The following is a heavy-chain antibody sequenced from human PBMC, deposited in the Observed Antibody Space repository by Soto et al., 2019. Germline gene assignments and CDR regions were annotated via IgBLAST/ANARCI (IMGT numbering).Heavy chain of an antibody. CDR1: GFTFSSYG. CDR3: ARTDCSGGSCYPYYYYYYGMDV. D-gene: IGHD2-15*01. Sequence: GGSLRLSCAASGFTFSSYGMHWVRQAPGKGLEWVAVIWYDGSNKYYADSVKGRFTISRDNSKNTLYLQMNSLRAEDTAVYYCARTDCSGGSCYPYYYYYYGMDVWGQGTTVTVSS. J-gene: IGHJ6*02. CDR2: IWYDGSNK. V-gene: IGHV3-33*01.